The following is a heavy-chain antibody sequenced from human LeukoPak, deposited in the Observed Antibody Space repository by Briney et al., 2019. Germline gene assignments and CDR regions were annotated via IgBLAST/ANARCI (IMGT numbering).Heavy chain of an antibody. CDR1: GDSVSSDNAT. CDR2: TYYRSKWYN. CDR3: VRAREQVMVCYYFDL. V-gene: IGHV6-1*01. D-gene: IGHD2-15*01. J-gene: IGHJ2*01. Sequence: SQTLSLTCAISGDSVSSDNATWNWIRQSPSRGLEWLGRTYYRSKWYNDFAASVRGRISIDPETSKNQFSVQLNSVTPEDSAIYFCVRAREQVMVCYYFDLWGRGTLVTVSS.